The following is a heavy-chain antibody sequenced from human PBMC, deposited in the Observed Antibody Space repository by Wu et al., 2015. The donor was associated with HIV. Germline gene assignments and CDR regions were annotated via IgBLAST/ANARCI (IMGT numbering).Heavy chain of an antibody. V-gene: IGHV1-18*01. D-gene: IGHD3-3*02. CDR3: ARDWQYQVIFGDFYMDI. J-gene: IGHJ6*03. CDR2: ISADNGHT. CDR1: GYTFTSYG. Sequence: QVQLVQSGAEVKKPGSSVKVSCKASGYTFTSYGISWVRQAPGQGLEWMGWISADNGHTKYAQKVQGRVTMTTDTSTKTAYMELKSLRSDDTAVYYCARDWQYQVIFGDFYMDIWATGPRSSSP.